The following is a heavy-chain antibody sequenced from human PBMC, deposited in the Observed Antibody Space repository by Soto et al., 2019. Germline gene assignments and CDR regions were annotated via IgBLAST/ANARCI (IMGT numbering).Heavy chain of an antibody. V-gene: IGHV1-69*12. CDR2: IIPIFGTA. D-gene: IGHD2-21*02. CDR3: ARGVTAIRYYYYYGMDV. Sequence: QVQLVQSGAAVKKPGSSVKVSCKASGGTFSSYAISWVRQAPGQGLEWMGGIIPIFGTANYAQKFQGRVTITADESTSTAYMELSSLRSEDTAVYYCARGVTAIRYYYYYGMDVWGQGTTVTVSS. J-gene: IGHJ6*02. CDR1: GGTFSSYA.